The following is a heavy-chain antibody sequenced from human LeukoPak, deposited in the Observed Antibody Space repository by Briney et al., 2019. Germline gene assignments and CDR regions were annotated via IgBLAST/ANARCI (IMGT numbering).Heavy chain of an antibody. Sequence: PSETLSLTCTVSGGSISSYYWSWIRQPPGKGLEWIGYIYYSGSTDYNPSLKSRVTISVDTSKNQFSLKLSSVTAADTAVYYCARGQRITMTDWGQGTLVTVSS. J-gene: IGHJ4*02. CDR2: IYYSGST. CDR3: ARGQRITMTD. CDR1: GGSISSYY. V-gene: IGHV4-59*01. D-gene: IGHD3-22*01.